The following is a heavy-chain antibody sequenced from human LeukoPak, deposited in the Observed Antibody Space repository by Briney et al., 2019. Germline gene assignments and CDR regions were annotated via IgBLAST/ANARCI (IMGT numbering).Heavy chain of an antibody. J-gene: IGHJ3*02. CDR2: IYYSGST. CDR3: ARATSYYDSSGYSFYI. D-gene: IGHD3-22*01. V-gene: IGHV4-39*01. Sequence: SETLSLTCTVSGGSISSSSYYWGWIRQPPGTGLEWIGSIYYSGSTYYNPSLKSRVTISVDTSKNQFSLKLSSVTAADTAVYYCARATSYYDSSGYSFYIWGQGTMVTVSS. CDR1: GGSISSSSYY.